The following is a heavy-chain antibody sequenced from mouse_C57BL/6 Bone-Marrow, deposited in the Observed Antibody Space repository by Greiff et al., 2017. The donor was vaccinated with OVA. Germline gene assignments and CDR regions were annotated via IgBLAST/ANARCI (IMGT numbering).Heavy chain of an antibody. V-gene: IGHV14-4*01. CDR1: GFNIKDDY. J-gene: IGHJ2*01. Sequence: EVQLQQSGAELVRPGASVKLSCTASGFNIKDDYMHWVKQRPEQGLEWIGWIDPENGDTEYASKFQGKATITADTSSNTAYLQLSSLTSEDTAVYYGTTRGITTVVDYFDYWGQGTTLTVSS. D-gene: IGHD1-1*01. CDR3: TTRGITTVVDYFDY. CDR2: IDPENGDT.